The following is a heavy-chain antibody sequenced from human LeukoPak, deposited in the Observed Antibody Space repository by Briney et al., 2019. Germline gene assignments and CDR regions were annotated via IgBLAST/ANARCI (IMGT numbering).Heavy chain of an antibody. V-gene: IGHV3-23*01. CDR1: GFTFSSYG. Sequence: GGSLRLSCAASGFTFSSYGMSWVRQAPGKGLEWVSAISGTGGTTYYADSVKGRFTISRDNSKNTLYLQMNSLRAEDTAVYYCARAPGSWVDYWGQGTLVTVSS. CDR2: ISGTGGTT. J-gene: IGHJ4*02. CDR3: ARAPGSWVDY. D-gene: IGHD1-26*01.